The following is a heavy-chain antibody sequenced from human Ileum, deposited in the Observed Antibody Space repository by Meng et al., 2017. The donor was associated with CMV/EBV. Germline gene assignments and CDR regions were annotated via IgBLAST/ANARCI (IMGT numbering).Heavy chain of an antibody. J-gene: IGHJ1*01. CDR1: GFMFRGYW. V-gene: IGHV3-7*01. D-gene: IGHD6-19*01. CDR3: ARSNGLFVAGLNS. Sequence: GGSLRLSCAASGFMFRGYWMTWVRQAPGAGLEWVANINQDGSERYYLDSVKGRFTISRDNAKNSLYLQINSLRAEDTAVYFCARSNGLFVAGLNSWGQGTLVTVSS. CDR2: INQDGSER.